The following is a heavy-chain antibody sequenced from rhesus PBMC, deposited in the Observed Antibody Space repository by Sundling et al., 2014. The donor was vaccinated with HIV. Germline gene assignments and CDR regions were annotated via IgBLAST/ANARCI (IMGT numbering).Heavy chain of an antibody. Sequence: QVQLQESGPGLVKPSETLSLTCAVSGGSISDYYYWNWIRQPPGKGLEWIGNIYGNSADTYYNPSLRSRVAISKDTSKNQFFLRLSSVTAADTAVYYCARAPLTVAASDYWGQGSPGHRLL. J-gene: IGHJ4*01. CDR1: GGSISDYYY. CDR3: ARAPLTVAASDY. D-gene: IGHD4-29*01. V-gene: IGHV4S9*01. CDR2: IYGNSADT.